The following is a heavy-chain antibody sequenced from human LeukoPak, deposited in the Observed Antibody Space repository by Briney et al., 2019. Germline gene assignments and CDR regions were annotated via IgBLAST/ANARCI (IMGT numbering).Heavy chain of an antibody. Sequence: PGGSLRLSCAASGFTFSSYAMSWVRQAPGKGLEWVSAISGSGGSTYYADSVKGRFTISRDNSKNTLYLQMNSLRAEDTAVYYCAKSISGWNTAKESFDYWGQGTLVTVSS. D-gene: IGHD6-19*01. CDR2: ISGSGGST. J-gene: IGHJ4*02. CDR3: AKSISGWNTAKESFDY. V-gene: IGHV3-23*01. CDR1: GFTFSSYA.